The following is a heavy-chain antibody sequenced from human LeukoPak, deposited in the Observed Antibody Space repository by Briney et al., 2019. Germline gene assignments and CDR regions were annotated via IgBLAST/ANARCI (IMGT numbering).Heavy chain of an antibody. Sequence: SCKASGYTFTSYAMHWVRQAPGKGLEWVAVISYDGSNKYYADSVKGRFTISRDNSKNTLYLQMNSLRAEDTAVYYCAREGFVVVPAATPPDYWGQGTLVTVSS. J-gene: IGHJ4*02. CDR2: ISYDGSNK. V-gene: IGHV3-30-3*01. CDR1: GYTFTSYA. D-gene: IGHD2-2*02. CDR3: AREGFVVVPAATPPDY.